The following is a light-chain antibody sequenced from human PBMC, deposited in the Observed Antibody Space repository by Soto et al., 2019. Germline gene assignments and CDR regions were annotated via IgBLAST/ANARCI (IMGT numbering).Light chain of an antibody. J-gene: IGLJ2*01. CDR2: SNN. CDR3: AAWDDSFVV. V-gene: IGLV1-44*01. Sequence: QPVLTQPPSASGTPGQRVTISCSGSSSNIGSNNVNWYQQLPGTAPKLLIYSNNQRPSGVPDRFSGSKSGTSASLAISGLQSEDEAAYYCAAWDDSFVVFGGGTKLTVL. CDR1: SSNIGSNN.